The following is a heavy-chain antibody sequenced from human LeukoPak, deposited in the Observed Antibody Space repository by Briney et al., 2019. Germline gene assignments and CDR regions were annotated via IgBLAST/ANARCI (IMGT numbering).Heavy chain of an antibody. CDR1: GFAFSNYV. D-gene: IGHD1-26*01. CDR2: ISGSGNNT. J-gene: IGHJ3*02. CDR3: ANGGSYPDAFDI. Sequence: PGGSLRLSCSASGFAFSNYVMSWVRQAPGKGLEWVSAISGSGNNTYYADSVKGRFTISRDNSKNTLYLQMNSLRAEDTAVYYCANGGSYPDAFDIWGQGTMVTVSS. V-gene: IGHV3-23*01.